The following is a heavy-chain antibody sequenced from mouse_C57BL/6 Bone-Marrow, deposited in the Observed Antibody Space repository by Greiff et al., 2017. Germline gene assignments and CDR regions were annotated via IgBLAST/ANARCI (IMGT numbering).Heavy chain of an antibody. CDR3: ARGLGPDFDY. V-gene: IGHV3-1*01. CDR1: GYSIPSGYD. CDR2: ISYSGST. Sequence: EVKLQASGPGMVKPSQSLSLTCTVTGYSIPSGYDWHWIRHFPGNKLEWMGYISYSGSTNYTPSLKIRISITHDPSKNPFFLKLNSVATEDKATDNWARGLGPDFDYWGQGTTLTVSS. D-gene: IGHD4-1*01. J-gene: IGHJ2*01.